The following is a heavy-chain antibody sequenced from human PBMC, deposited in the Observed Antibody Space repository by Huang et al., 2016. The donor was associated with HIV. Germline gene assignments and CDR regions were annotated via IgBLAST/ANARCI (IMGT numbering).Heavy chain of an antibody. V-gene: IGHV4-34*01. Sequence: VRLDQWGAGLLKPSETLSLTCAVYGDSFSDFFWSWIRQSPGKGLELIGEINHVGKTNYNPSLKSRVTIAVDTSKNQFSLKLKSVTVDDTSMYYCVRGRGTSWSFFDTWGQGSLVTVFS. CDR3: VRGRGTSWSFFDT. CDR1: GDSFSDFF. D-gene: IGHD2-2*01. J-gene: IGHJ4*02. CDR2: INHVGKT.